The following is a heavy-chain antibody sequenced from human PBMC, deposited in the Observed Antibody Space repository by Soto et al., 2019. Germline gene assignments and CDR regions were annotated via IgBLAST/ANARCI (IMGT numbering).Heavy chain of an antibody. CDR3: VRDVVFDSGQSNWFDP. Sequence: SETLSLTCTVSGGSISSYYWSWIRQPAGKGLEWIGRINNSGRTNYNPSLRSRVTMSVDTSKNQFSLKLTSVTAADTAMYYCVRDVVFDSGQSNWFDPWGKGNLVTVSS. V-gene: IGHV4-4*07. CDR1: GGSISSYY. D-gene: IGHD3-10*01. J-gene: IGHJ5*02. CDR2: INNSGRT.